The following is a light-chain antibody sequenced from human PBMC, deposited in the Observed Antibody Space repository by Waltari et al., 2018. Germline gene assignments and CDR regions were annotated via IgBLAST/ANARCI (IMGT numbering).Light chain of an antibody. V-gene: IGKV3-20*01. J-gene: IGKJ1*01. CDR1: QTVGSSI. CDR2: RAS. Sequence: EIVLTPSPGTASLSPGERVTLSCRARQTVGSSILAWYQQKPGQAPRLVIYRASRRATGIPARFSGSGSGTDFSLTISRLEPEDFAVYYCQQHGTLPATFGQGTKVEIK. CDR3: QQHGTLPAT.